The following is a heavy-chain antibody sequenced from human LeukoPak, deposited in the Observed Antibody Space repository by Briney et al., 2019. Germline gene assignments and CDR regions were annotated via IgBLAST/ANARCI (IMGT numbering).Heavy chain of an antibody. V-gene: IGHV3-30*02. CDR1: GFTFSSYA. CDR3: ARGSYGDYDY. J-gene: IGHJ4*02. D-gene: IGHD4-17*01. Sequence: GGSLRLSCAASGFTFSSYAMSWVRQAPGKGLEWVAFIRYDGSNKYYADSVKGRFTISRDNAKNSLFLQMNSLRAEDTAVYYCARGSYGDYDYWGQGTLVTVSS. CDR2: IRYDGSNK.